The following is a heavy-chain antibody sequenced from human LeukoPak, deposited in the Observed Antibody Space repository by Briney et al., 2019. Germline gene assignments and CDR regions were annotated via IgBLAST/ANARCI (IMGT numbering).Heavy chain of an antibody. J-gene: IGHJ4*02. Sequence: ASVKVSCKASGYTFTGYYMHWVRQAPGQGLEWMGWINPNSGGTDYAQKFQGRVTMTRDTSISTAYMELSRLRSDDTAVYYCAREVYDYVWGSYRYPLDYWGQGTLVTVSS. CDR3: AREVYDYVWGSYRYPLDY. CDR1: GYTFTGYY. CDR2: INPNSGGT. V-gene: IGHV1-2*02. D-gene: IGHD3-16*02.